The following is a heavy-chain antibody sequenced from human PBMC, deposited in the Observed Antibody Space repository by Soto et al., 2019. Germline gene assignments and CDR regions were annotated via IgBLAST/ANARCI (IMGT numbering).Heavy chain of an antibody. D-gene: IGHD6-13*01. V-gene: IGHV4-34*01. CDR3: ARGGQQLVRYYYYYMDV. J-gene: IGHJ6*03. CDR1: GGSFSGYY. Sequence: SETLSLTCAVYGGSFSGYYWSWIRQPPGKGLEWIGEINHSGSTNYNPSLKSRVTISVDTSKNQFSLKLSSVTAADTAVYYCARGGQQLVRYYYYYMDVWGKGTTVTVSS. CDR2: INHSGST.